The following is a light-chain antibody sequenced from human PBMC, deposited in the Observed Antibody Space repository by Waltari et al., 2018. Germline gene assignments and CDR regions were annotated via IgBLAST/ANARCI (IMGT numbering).Light chain of an antibody. J-gene: IGKJ2*03. CDR2: YAS. V-gene: IGKV1-16*01. CDR1: QDINIY. Sequence: EIQITQSPSSLSASVGDRVTIPCRASQDINIYLGWFQQKPGKAPRSLIYYASTLQSGVPSRFSGSGSGTEFTLTISSLQPEDLATYYCQRYETYPYSFGQGTTLEIK. CDR3: QRYETYPYS.